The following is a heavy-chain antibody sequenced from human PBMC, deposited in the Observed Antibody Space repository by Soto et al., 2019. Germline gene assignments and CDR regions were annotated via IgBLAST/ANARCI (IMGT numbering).Heavy chain of an antibody. CDR2: ISSSSSYT. CDR3: AREGSQGIAVAGTYFDY. D-gene: IGHD6-19*01. V-gene: IGHV3-11*06. CDR1: GFTFSDYY. Sequence: GVSLRLSCAASGFTFSDYYMSWIRQAPGKGLEWVSYISSSSSYTNYADSVKGRFTISRDNAKNSLYLQMNSLRAEGTAVYYCAREGSQGIAVAGTYFDYWGQGTLVTVSS. J-gene: IGHJ4*02.